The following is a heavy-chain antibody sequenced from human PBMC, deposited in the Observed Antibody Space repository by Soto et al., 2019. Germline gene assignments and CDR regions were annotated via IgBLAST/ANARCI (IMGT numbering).Heavy chain of an antibody. CDR3: ARATTVTDY. CDR1: QTNLSDHY. J-gene: IGHJ4*02. V-gene: IGHV3-72*01. Sequence: GGSLRRSCTASQTNLSDHYMDWVRQAPGKGPEWVGRTRNKANSYTTEHAASVKGRFTISRDDSKNSLYLQMNRLKVEDTAVYYCARATTVTDYWGQGALVTVSS. CDR2: TRNKANSYTT. D-gene: IGHD4-17*01.